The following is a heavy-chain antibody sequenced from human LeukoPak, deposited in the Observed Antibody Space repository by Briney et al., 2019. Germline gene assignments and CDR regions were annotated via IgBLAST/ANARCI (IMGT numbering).Heavy chain of an antibody. Sequence: GGSLRLSCAASRFTFSSYAMGWVRQAPGKGLEWVSDISGSGGSTYYADSVRGRFTISRDNSKNTLYLQMNSLRAEDTAVYYCAKGASGSYHTPYDYWGQGTLVTISS. CDR2: ISGSGGST. V-gene: IGHV3-23*01. CDR3: AKGASGSYHTPYDY. D-gene: IGHD1-26*01. CDR1: RFTFSSYA. J-gene: IGHJ4*02.